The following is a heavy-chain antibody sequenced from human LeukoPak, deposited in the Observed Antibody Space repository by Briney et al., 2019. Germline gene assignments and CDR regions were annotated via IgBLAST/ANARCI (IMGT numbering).Heavy chain of an antibody. CDR2: IIPIFGTA. Sequence: SVKVSCKASGGTFSSYAISWVRQAPGQGLEWMGGIIPIFGTANYAQKFQGRVTITTDESTSTAYMELSSLRSEDTAVYYCARVAGATMAPYYMDVWGKGITVTVSS. V-gene: IGHV1-69*05. D-gene: IGHD3-10*01. J-gene: IGHJ6*03. CDR3: ARVAGATMAPYYMDV. CDR1: GGTFSSYA.